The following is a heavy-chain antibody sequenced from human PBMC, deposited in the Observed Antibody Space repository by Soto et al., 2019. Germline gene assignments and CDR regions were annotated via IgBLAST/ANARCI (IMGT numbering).Heavy chain of an antibody. J-gene: IGHJ4*02. CDR3: ARMTTVYLFDY. V-gene: IGHV4-30-4*01. CDR2: IYYSGST. CDR1: GGSISSGDYY. D-gene: IGHD4-17*01. Sequence: PSETLSLTCTVSGGSISSGDYYWSWIRQPPGKGLEWIGYIYYSGSTYYNPSLKSRVTISADTSKNQFSLKLSSVTAADTAVYYCARMTTVYLFDYWGQGTLVTVSS.